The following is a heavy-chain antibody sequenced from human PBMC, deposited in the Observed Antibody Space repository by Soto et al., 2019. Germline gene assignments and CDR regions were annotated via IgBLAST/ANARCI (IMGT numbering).Heavy chain of an antibody. Sequence: VGLVQSGAEVEKPGAAVRICCKTSGYTFTAYYIHWVRQAPGQGLEWMGWINPNSGVANYAQNFQGRVTITRDTSISTVYMELTKMRSEDTTIYYCARQGSGSEYPQYFYYGMDVWGQGTTAAASS. J-gene: IGHJ6*02. CDR3: ARQGSGSEYPQYFYYGMDV. D-gene: IGHD5-12*01. V-gene: IGHV1-2*02. CDR2: INPNSGVA. CDR1: GYTFTAYY.